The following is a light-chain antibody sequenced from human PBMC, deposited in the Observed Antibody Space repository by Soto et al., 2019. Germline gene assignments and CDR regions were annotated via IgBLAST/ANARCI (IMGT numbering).Light chain of an antibody. V-gene: IGKV1-5*01. CDR1: QSINIW. Sequence: DIQLTQSPSTLSASVGDRITLTCRASQSINIWLAWYQQTPGKATKILIFDASRLATGVPSRFSGSGSGTEFTLTISGLQPDDFATYYCQQYNGYSTWTFGHGTKVDIK. CDR3: QQYNGYSTWT. J-gene: IGKJ1*01. CDR2: DAS.